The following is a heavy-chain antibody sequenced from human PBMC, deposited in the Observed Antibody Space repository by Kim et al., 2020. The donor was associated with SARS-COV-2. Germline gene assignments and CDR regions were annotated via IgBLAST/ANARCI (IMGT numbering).Heavy chain of an antibody. CDR2: IYSGGST. CDR1: GFTVSSNY. D-gene: IGHD3-22*01. J-gene: IGHJ2*01. Sequence: GGSLRLSCAASGFTVSSNYMSWVRQAPGKGLEWVSVIYSGGSTYYADSVKGRFTISRDNSKNTLYLQMNSLRAEDTAVYYCARASYYYDSSGYHPTNFDLWGRGTLVTVSS. V-gene: IGHV3-53*01. CDR3: ARASYYYDSSGYHPTNFDL.